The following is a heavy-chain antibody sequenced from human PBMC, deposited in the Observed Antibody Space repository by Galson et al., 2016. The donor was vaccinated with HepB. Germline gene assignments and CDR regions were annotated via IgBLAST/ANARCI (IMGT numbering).Heavy chain of an antibody. CDR1: GGASSGDA. Sequence: SVKVSCKASGGASSGDAISWVRQAPGQGLEWMGGISPIFGTTNYAQKFQGRVTITADASTSTAYMALGSLRSEDTAVYYCARGIGYYCSSTSCPQYFHHWGQGTLVSVSS. CDR3: ARGIGYYCSSTSCPQYFHH. D-gene: IGHD2-2*01. V-gene: IGHV1-69*13. J-gene: IGHJ1*01. CDR2: ISPIFGTT.